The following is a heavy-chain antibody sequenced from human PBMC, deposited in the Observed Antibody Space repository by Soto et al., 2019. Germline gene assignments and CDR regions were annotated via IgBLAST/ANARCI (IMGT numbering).Heavy chain of an antibody. V-gene: IGHV4-39*01. D-gene: IGHD2-15*01. Sequence: QLQLQESGPGLVKPSETLSLTCTVSGGSISSSSYYWGWIRQPPGKGLEWIGSIYYSGSTYYNPSLKSPVTISVDTSKNQFSLKLSSVTAADTAVYYCAIQKGDCSGGSCYGPGYFDYWGQGTLVTVSS. CDR3: AIQKGDCSGGSCYGPGYFDY. CDR2: IYYSGST. CDR1: GGSISSSSYY. J-gene: IGHJ4*02.